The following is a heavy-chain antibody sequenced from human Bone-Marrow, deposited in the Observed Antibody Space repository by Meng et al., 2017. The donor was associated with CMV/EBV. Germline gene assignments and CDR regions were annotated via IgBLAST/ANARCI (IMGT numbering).Heavy chain of an antibody. J-gene: IGHJ2*01. V-gene: IGHV3-33*01. CDR1: GLTFRSSG. CDR3: ARGDRSGFDL. Sequence: LSCAASGLTFRSSGMHWVRQAPGQGLVWVAFIWFDGINTYYADSVKGRFTISRDNSKNTLYLQMNSLRAEDTAVYYCARGDRSGFDLWGRGTLVTVSS. CDR2: IWFDGINT. D-gene: IGHD1-26*01.